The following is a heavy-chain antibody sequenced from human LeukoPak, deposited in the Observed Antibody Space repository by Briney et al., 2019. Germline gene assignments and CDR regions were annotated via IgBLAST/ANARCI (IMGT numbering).Heavy chain of an antibody. V-gene: IGHV3-53*04. D-gene: IGHD3-16*01. CDR1: GFTFSSNY. CDR2: IYSGGST. CDR3: AREWGTSSWYHS. J-gene: IGHJ5*01. Sequence: GGSLRLSCAASGFTFSSNYMSWVRQAPGKGLEWVSVIYSGGSTYYADSVKGRFTISRHNSKNTLYLQMDSLRAEDTAVYYCAREWGTSSWYHSWGQGTLVTVSS.